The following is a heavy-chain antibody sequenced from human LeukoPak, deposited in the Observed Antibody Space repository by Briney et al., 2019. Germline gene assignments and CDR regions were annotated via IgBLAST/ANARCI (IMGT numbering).Heavy chain of an antibody. CDR1: GGSISSYY. CDR3: ARSGGGPQYFQH. V-gene: IGHV4-59*01. Sequence: SEALSLTCTVSGGSISSYYWSWLRQPPGKGLEGVGYIYYSGSTNYNPSLKSRVTISVDTSKNQFSLKLSSVTAADTAVYYCARSGGGPQYFQHWGQGTLVTVSS. CDR2: IYYSGST. D-gene: IGHD1-14*01. J-gene: IGHJ1*01.